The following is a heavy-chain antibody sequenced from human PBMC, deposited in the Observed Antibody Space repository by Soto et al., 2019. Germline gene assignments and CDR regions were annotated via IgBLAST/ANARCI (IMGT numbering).Heavy chain of an antibody. J-gene: IGHJ4*02. V-gene: IGHV4-4*02. Sequence: SETLSLTCAVSGDSISSSNWWNWVRQPPGKGLEWIGEIYRSGNTNYNPSLKSRITISVDKSKNQFSLKLSSVTASDSAMYFCARHYYYDSSYYYPTNTQLPLEYWGQGTLVTVSS. D-gene: IGHD3-22*01. CDR1: GDSISSSNW. CDR2: IYRSGNT. CDR3: ARHYYYDSSYYYPTNTQLPLEY.